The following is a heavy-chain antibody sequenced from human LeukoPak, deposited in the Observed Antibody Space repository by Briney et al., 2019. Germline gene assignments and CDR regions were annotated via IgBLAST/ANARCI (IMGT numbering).Heavy chain of an antibody. Sequence: GGSLRLSCAASGFTFSSYWMHWVRQAPGKGLVWVSRINSDGSRTSYADSVKGRFTISRDNAKNTLYLQMNSLRAEDTAVYYCARVRSLSNSGYYYLYYYYYYMDVWGKGTTVTVSS. V-gene: IGHV3-74*01. J-gene: IGHJ6*03. CDR2: INSDGSRT. CDR1: GFTFSSYW. D-gene: IGHD3-22*01. CDR3: ARVRSLSNSGYYYLYYYYYYMDV.